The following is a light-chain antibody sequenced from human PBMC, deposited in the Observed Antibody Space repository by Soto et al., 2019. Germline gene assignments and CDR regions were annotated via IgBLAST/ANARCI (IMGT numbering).Light chain of an antibody. CDR1: QTPSTY. CDR3: QQSYSGPPT. CDR2: AAS. J-gene: IGKJ1*01. Sequence: DIQLTQSPSSLSASLGDRVTITCRASQTPSTYLNWYQQRPGKAPKLLIYAASNLQSGVPSRFSGSGSGTDFTLTISSLQPEDFATYYCQQSYSGPPTFGQGTKVEIK. V-gene: IGKV1-39*01.